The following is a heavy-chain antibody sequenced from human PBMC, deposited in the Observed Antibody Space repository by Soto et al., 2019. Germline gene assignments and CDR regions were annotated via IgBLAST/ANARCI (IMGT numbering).Heavy chain of an antibody. CDR3: ARDGHHYGDYGSFDY. D-gene: IGHD4-17*01. CDR2: IIPILGIA. Sequence: QVQLVQSGAEVKKPGSSVKVSCKASGGTFSSYTISWVRQAPGQGLEWMGRIIPILGIANYAQKFQGRVTVTADKSTSTAYMELSSLRSEDTAVYYCARDGHHYGDYGSFDYWGQGTLVIVSS. V-gene: IGHV1-69*08. J-gene: IGHJ4*02. CDR1: GGTFSSYT.